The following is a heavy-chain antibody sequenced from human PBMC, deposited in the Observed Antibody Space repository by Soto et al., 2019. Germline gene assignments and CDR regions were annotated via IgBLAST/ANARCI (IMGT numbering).Heavy chain of an antibody. CDR2: IYYSGST. V-gene: IGHV4-31*03. J-gene: IGHJ6*02. Sequence: SETLSLTCTVSGGSISSGGYYWSWIRQHPGKGLEWIGYIYYSGSTYYNPSLKSRVTISVDTSKNQFSLKLSSVTAADTAVYYCASGGRFGELFDTYYYYGMDVWGQGTTVTVS. D-gene: IGHD3-10*01. CDR1: GGSISSGGYY. CDR3: ASGGRFGELFDTYYYYGMDV.